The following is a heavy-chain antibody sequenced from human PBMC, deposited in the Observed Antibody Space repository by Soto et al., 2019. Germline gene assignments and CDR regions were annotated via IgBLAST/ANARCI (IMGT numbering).Heavy chain of an antibody. Sequence: QVQLVQSGAEVKKPGSSVKVSCKASGGTFSSYAISWVRQAPGQGLEWMGGIIPIFGTANYAQKFQGRVTITADESTSTAYMELRSLRSEDTAVYYCARDLCGGDCSYYYYYGMDVWGQGTTVTVSS. V-gene: IGHV1-69*12. CDR3: ARDLCGGDCSYYYYYGMDV. J-gene: IGHJ6*02. D-gene: IGHD2-21*02. CDR2: IIPIFGTA. CDR1: GGTFSSYA.